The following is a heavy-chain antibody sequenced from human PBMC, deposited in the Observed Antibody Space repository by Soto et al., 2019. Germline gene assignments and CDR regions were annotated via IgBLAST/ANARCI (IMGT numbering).Heavy chain of an antibody. CDR3: ARGSLYCSGGSCYDY. Sequence: EVQLVESGGGLVQPGGSLRLSCAASGFTVSSNYMSWVRQAPGKGLEWVSVIYSGGSTYYADSVKGRFTISRDNSKNTLYLQMNSRRAEDTAVYYCARGSLYCSGGSCYDYWGQGTLVTVSS. CDR1: GFTVSSNY. V-gene: IGHV3-66*01. J-gene: IGHJ4*02. CDR2: IYSGGST. D-gene: IGHD2-15*01.